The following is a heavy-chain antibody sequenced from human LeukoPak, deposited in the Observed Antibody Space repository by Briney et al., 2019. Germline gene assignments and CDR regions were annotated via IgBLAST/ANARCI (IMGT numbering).Heavy chain of an antibody. J-gene: IGHJ3*02. CDR2: IYPSDSDS. CDR3: ARRVSAAAGFET. CDR1: GYTFSNYW. D-gene: IGHD6-13*01. Sequence: GESLKISCQGSGYTFSNYWIGWVRQMPGKGLEWMGIIYPSDSDSRSSPSFRGQVTISADKSISTAYLKWSSLKLCNTLMNSCARRVSAAAGFETSGQGTMVTVSS. V-gene: IGHV5-51*01.